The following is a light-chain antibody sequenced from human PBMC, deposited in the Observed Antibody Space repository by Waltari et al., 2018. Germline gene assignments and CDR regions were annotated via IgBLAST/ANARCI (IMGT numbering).Light chain of an antibody. Sequence: DIVMTQSPLSLPLTPGEPASISCRSSQSLLHSNGYNYLDWYLQKPGQSPQFLIYLGSNRASGVPDRFSGSGSGTDFTLKISRVEAEDAGVYYCMEALQSVTFGQGTRLEIK. CDR3: MEALQSVT. V-gene: IGKV2-28*01. CDR1: QSLLHSNGYNY. J-gene: IGKJ5*01. CDR2: LGS.